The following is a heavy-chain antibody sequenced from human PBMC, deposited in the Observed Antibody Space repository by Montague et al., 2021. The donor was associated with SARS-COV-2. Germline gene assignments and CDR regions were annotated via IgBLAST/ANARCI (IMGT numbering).Heavy chain of an antibody. J-gene: IGHJ4*02. D-gene: IGHD6-13*01. V-gene: IGHV6-1*01. Sequence: CAISGDSVFTNNTTWNWVRQSPPGDLEWLGRTYFRSKWYNDYAVXVKSRITINPDTSKNQFSLQLKSVTPKDTAIYFCGRVFAPAGTFDFWGQGTLVTVSS. CDR3: GRVFAPAGTFDF. CDR1: GDSVFTNNTT. CDR2: TYFRSKWYN.